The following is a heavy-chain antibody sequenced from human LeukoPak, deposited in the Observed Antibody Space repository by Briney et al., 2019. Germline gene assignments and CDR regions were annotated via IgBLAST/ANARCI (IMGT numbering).Heavy chain of an antibody. CDR1: GGSFSGYF. J-gene: IGHJ4*02. CDR3: ARGTDEYKGGNY. V-gene: IGHV4-34*01. D-gene: IGHD5-24*01. Sequence: NPSETLSLTCAVYGGSFSGYFLMWIRQAPGKGLEWIGEIHPSGSTNYNPSLKSRLAISLDTSKNQFSLKLSSVTGADTAMYYCARGTDEYKGGNYWGQGTQVTVSS. CDR2: IHPSGST.